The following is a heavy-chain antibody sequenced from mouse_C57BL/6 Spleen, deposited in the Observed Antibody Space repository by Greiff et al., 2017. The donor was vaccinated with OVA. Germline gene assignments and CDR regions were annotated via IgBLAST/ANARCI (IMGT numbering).Heavy chain of an antibody. CDR3: ARRLGPDWYFDV. CDR2: IDPSDSYT. D-gene: IGHD4-1*01. V-gene: IGHV1-59*01. J-gene: IGHJ1*03. CDR1: GYTFTSYW. Sequence: QVQLQQPGAELVRPGTSVKLSCKASGYTFTSYWMHWVKQRPGQGLEWIGVIDPSDSYTNYNQKFKGKATLTVDTSSSTAYMQLSSLTSEDSAVYYCARRLGPDWYFDVWGTGTTVTVSS.